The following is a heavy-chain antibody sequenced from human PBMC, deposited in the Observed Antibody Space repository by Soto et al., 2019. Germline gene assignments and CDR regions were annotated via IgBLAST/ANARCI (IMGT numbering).Heavy chain of an antibody. D-gene: IGHD3-3*01. CDR1: GGSFSDYY. Sequence: SETLSLTCAVYGGSFSDYYWSWIRQPPGKGLEWIGEINHSGSTNYNPSLKSRVTISVDTSKNQFSLKLSSVTAADTAVYYCARRGYDFWSGYYNPYYFDYWGQGTLVTVSS. CDR3: ARRGYDFWSGYYNPYYFDY. CDR2: INHSGST. J-gene: IGHJ4*02. V-gene: IGHV4-34*01.